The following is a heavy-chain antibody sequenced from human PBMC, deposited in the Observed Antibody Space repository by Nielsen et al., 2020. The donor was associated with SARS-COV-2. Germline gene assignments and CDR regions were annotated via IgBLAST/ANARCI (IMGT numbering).Heavy chain of an antibody. V-gene: IGHV3-21*06. CDR2: ITMSGAYM. D-gene: IGHD6-25*01. CDR3: ARDQDGGAATSNWYFDL. Sequence: GESLKISCAASGFRFTSYSMNWVRQAPGKGLEWVASITMSGAYMYYADSVRGRFTVSRGNAENSLYLQMNSLRDEDTAVYYCARDQDGGAATSNWYFDLWGRGTLVIVSS. CDR1: GFRFTSYS. J-gene: IGHJ2*01.